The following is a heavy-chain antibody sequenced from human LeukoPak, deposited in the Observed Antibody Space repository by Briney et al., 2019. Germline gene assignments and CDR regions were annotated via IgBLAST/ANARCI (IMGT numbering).Heavy chain of an antibody. Sequence: NPSETLSLXCSVSGGSISTSNYYWGWIRQPPGKGLEWIANIYYSGRTYYNPSLKSRVTISMDTSKNQFSLKLSSVTAADTAVYYCARLYYYDSSGPPLWGQGTLVTVSS. D-gene: IGHD3-22*01. CDR3: ARLYYYDSSGPPL. J-gene: IGHJ4*02. V-gene: IGHV4-39*01. CDR2: IYYSGRT. CDR1: GGSISTSNYY.